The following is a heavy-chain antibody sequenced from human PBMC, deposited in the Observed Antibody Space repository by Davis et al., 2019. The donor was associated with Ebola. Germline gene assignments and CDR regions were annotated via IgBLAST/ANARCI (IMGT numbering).Heavy chain of an antibody. D-gene: IGHD3-10*01. J-gene: IGHJ6*02. Sequence: MPSETLSLTCAVYGGSFSGYYWSWIRQPPGKGLEWIGEINHSGSTNYNPSLKSRVTISVDTSKNQFSLKLSSVTAADTAVYYCARGEYYYGSGSYYDHYYYGMDVWGQGTTVTVSS. CDR2: INHSGST. V-gene: IGHV4-34*01. CDR1: GGSFSGYY. CDR3: ARGEYYYGSGSYYDHYYYGMDV.